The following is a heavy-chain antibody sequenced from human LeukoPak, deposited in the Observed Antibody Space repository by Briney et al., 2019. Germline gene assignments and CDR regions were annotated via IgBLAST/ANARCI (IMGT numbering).Heavy chain of an antibody. CDR3: ARDGGSSWYFDY. V-gene: IGHV3-11*04. CDR2: ISSSGNTT. J-gene: IGHJ4*02. Sequence: GGSLRLSCAASGFTFSDYYMSWIRQAPGKGLEWVSYISSSGNTTYHADSVKGRFTISRDNAKNSLYLQMSSLRAEVTAVYYCARDGGSSWYFDYWGQGTLVTVSS. CDR1: GFTFSDYY. D-gene: IGHD6-13*01.